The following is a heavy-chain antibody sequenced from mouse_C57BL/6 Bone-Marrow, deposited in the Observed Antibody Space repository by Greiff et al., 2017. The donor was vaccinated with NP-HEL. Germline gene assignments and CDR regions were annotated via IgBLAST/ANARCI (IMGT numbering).Heavy chain of an antibody. Sequence: QVQLQQPGAELVRPGSSVKLSCKASGYTFTSYWMHWVKQRPIQGLEWIGNIDPSDSETHSNQKFKDKATLTVDKSSSTAYMQLSSLTSEDSAVYYCARSLYDGRFAYWGQGTLVTVSA. V-gene: IGHV1-52*01. D-gene: IGHD2-3*01. CDR3: ARSLYDGRFAY. CDR2: IDPSDSET. CDR1: GYTFTSYW. J-gene: IGHJ3*01.